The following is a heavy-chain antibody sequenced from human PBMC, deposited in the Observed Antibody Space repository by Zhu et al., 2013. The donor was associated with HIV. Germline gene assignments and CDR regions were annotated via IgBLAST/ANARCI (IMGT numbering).Heavy chain of an antibody. Sequence: QVQLVQSGAEVKKPGSSVKVSCKASGGTFSSHLITWVRQVPGQGLEWVGGIIPMLGTPNYAQKFLGRLTIGADTSTSTSYMELRGLTYDDTGIYYCARDGATAAKLYVFESWGPGTLVTVSS. CDR3: ARDGATAAKLYVFES. J-gene: IGHJ4*02. D-gene: IGHD1-26*01. CDR1: GGTFSSHL. CDR2: IIPMLGTP. V-gene: IGHV1-69*06.